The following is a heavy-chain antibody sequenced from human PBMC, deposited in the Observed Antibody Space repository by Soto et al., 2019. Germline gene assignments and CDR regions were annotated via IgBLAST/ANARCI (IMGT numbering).Heavy chain of an antibody. CDR1: GGTFSSYA. CDR2: IIPIFGTA. V-gene: IGHV1-69*01. J-gene: IGHJ4*02. D-gene: IGHD3-16*01. Sequence: QVQLVQSGAEVKKPGSSVKVSCKASGGTFSSYAISWVRQAPGQGLEWMGGIIPIFGTANYAQKFQGRVTITADEATSTAYMELSSLRSEDTAVYYCASRIWGAVTPFDYWGQGTLVNVSS. CDR3: ASRIWGAVTPFDY.